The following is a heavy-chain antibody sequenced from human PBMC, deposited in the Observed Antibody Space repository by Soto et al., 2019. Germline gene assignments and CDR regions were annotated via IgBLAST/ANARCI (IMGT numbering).Heavy chain of an antibody. CDR3: AKATATGGGAFDI. D-gene: IGHD2-8*02. CDR1: GFSCSSYD. V-gene: IGHV3-23*01. Sequence: GGSLRLSCAASGFSCSSYDMSWVRQAPGKGLEWVSTILVGGSTHYPDSVKGRFTISRDYSKNTLFLQMNSLTAGDTAVYYCAKATATGGGAFDICGRGTMVTVSS. CDR2: ILVGGST. J-gene: IGHJ3*02.